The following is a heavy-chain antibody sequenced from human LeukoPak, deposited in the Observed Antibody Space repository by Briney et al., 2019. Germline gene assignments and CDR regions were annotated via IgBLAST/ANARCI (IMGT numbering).Heavy chain of an antibody. Sequence: GGSLRLSCAASGFTFSSHAMSWVRQAPGKGLEWVSGLSSGGGDTNYADSVKGRFIISRDNSKNTLYLQMNSLRADDTAVYYCAKGILVSFYSGYWGQGTLVTVSS. CDR1: GFTFSSHA. J-gene: IGHJ4*02. CDR3: AKGILVSFYSGY. V-gene: IGHV3-23*01. CDR2: LSSGGGDT. D-gene: IGHD1-26*01.